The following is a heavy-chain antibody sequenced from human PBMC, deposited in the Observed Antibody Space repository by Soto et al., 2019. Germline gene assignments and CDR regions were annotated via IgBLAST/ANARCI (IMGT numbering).Heavy chain of an antibody. D-gene: IGHD3-10*01. J-gene: IGHJ4*02. CDR3: AREVSSFGSNHFDS. CDR1: GTSIRGYY. V-gene: IGHV4-59*01. Sequence: SETLSLTCSVSGTSIRGYYWTWIRQPPGKGLEWIGYIYYTGTTKYNPSLKCRVTISVDTSKNQFSLRLNSVTAADAAVYYCAREVSSFGSNHFDSWGQGALVTVSS. CDR2: IYYTGTT.